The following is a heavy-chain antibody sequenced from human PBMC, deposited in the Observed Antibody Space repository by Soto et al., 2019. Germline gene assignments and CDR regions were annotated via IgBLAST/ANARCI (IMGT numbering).Heavy chain of an antibody. D-gene: IGHD3-22*01. V-gene: IGHV1-69*13. J-gene: IGHJ5*02. CDR3: ARYPIGDSSGYYYLRFDP. CDR1: GGTRSSYG. CDR2: IIPIFGTA. Sequence: SVKVSCKACGGTRSSYGSRWVRQAGGQRGEWMGGIIPIFGTANYAQKFQGRVTITADESTSTAYMELSSLRSDDTAVYYCARYPIGDSSGYYYLRFDPWGQGTLVTVSS.